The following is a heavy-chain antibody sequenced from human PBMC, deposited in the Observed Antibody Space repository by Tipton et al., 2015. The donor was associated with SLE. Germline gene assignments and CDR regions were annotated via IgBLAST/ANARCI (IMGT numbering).Heavy chain of an antibody. CDR1: GDSISGRY. J-gene: IGHJ3*01. CDR2: IFTIGTT. CDR3: ARTEVGGYSHDAFDL. Sequence: TLSLTCSVSGDSISGRYWSWIRQPAGTGLEWIGRIFTIGTTSYNPSLKCRVTISLDTSKNQFSLKLSSVTAADTAVYYCARTEVGGYSHDAFDLWGHGTMVTVSS. V-gene: IGHV4-4*07. D-gene: IGHD6-25*01.